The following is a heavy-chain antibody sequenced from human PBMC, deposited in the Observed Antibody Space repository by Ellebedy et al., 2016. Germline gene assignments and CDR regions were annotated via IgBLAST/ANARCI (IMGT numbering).Heavy chain of an antibody. CDR2: ISGSGGST. J-gene: IGHJ4*02. V-gene: IGHV3-23*01. CDR3: AKTLASGGY. CDR1: GFTFSSYS. D-gene: IGHD3-3*02. Sequence: GESLKISXAASGFTFSSYSMSWVRQAPGKGLEWVSAISGSGGSTYYADSVKGRFTISRDNSKNTLYLQMNSLRAEDTAVYYCAKTLASGGYWGQGTLVTVSS.